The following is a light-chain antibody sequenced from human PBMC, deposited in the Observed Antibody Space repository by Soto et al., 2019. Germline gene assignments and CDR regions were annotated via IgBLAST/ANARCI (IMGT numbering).Light chain of an antibody. CDR3: HQYSSTPRT. CDR2: WAS. V-gene: IGKV4-1*01. CDR1: QSVFYNSNNKNY. J-gene: IGKJ1*01. Sequence: DIVMTQSPDSLAVSLGERATINCKSSQSVFYNSNNKNYLAWYQQKPGQSPKLLIYWASTRESGVPDRFSGSGSGTHFTLTISSLQAEDVAVYYCHQYSSTPRTFGQGTKVEIK.